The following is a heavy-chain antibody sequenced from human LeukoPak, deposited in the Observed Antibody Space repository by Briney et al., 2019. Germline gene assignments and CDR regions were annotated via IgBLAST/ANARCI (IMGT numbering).Heavy chain of an antibody. CDR1: GFTFSSYS. J-gene: IGHJ5*02. V-gene: IGHV3-48*01. Sequence: HPGGSLRLSCAASGFTFSSYSMNWVRQAPGKGLEGVSYISSSSSTIYYADSVKGRFTISRDNAKNSLYLQMNSLRAEDTAVYYCARLDAYYYDSSGYYGVDPWGQGTLVTVSS. CDR2: ISSSSSTI. D-gene: IGHD3-22*01. CDR3: ARLDAYYYDSSGYYGVDP.